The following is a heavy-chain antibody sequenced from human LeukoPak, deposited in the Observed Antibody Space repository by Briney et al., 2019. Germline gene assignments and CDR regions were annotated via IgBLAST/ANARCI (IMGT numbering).Heavy chain of an antibody. V-gene: IGHV3-48*04. J-gene: IGHJ4*02. Sequence: GGSLRLSCAASGFTFSDYSMNWVRQAPGKGLVWISYISSRSSTMYFADSVKGRFTISRDNAKNSLYLQMNSLRAEDTAVYYCARDSLGDGIDYWGQGTLVTVSS. D-gene: IGHD2-21*01. CDR1: GFTFSDYS. CDR3: ARDSLGDGIDY. CDR2: ISSRSSTM.